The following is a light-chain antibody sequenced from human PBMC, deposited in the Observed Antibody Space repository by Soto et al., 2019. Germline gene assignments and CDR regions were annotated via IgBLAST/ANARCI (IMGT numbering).Light chain of an antibody. J-gene: IGLJ3*02. CDR3: NSYAGDSWV. CDR2: EVA. V-gene: IGLV2-8*01. Sequence: QSALTQPPSASGSPGQSVTISCTGTSSDVGGYNYVSWYQHHPGKAPKLMIYEVAKRPSGVPDRFSGSKSGNTASLTVSGLRAEDEADYYCNSYAGDSWVFGGGTKLTVL. CDR1: SSDVGGYNY.